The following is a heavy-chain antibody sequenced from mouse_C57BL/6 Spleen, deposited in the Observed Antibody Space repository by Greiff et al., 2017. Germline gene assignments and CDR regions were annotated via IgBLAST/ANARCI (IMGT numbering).Heavy chain of an antibody. CDR3: AIRGNYYDYDYYAMDY. J-gene: IGHJ4*01. D-gene: IGHD2-4*01. V-gene: IGHV1-55*01. Sequence: QVQLQQPGAELVKPGASVKMSCKASGYTFTSYWITWVKQRPGQGLEWIGDIYPGSGSTNYNEKFKSKATLTVDTSSSTAYMQLSSLTSEDSAVYDCAIRGNYYDYDYYAMDYWGQGTSVTVSS. CDR2: IYPGSGST. CDR1: GYTFTSYW.